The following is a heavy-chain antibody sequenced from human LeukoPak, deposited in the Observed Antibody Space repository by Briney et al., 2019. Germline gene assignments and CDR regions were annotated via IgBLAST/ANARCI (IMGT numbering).Heavy chain of an antibody. CDR1: GYSISSGYY. V-gene: IGHV4-38-2*02. J-gene: IGHJ4*02. CDR2: IYHSGST. CDR3: ARDPQTADFDY. Sequence: PSETLSLTCTVSGYSISSGYYWGWIRQPPGKGLEWIGNIYHSGSTYYNPSLKSRVTISVDTAKNQFSLKLSSVTAADTAVYYCARDPQTADFDYWGQGTLVTVSS.